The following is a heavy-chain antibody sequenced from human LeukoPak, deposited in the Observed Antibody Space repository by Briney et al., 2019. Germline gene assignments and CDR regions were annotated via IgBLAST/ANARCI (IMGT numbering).Heavy chain of an antibody. V-gene: IGHV3-11*04. J-gene: IGHJ4*02. CDR1: GFTFSDYY. CDR3: ARGGQDDILTGYYIGLTPDY. CDR2: ISSSGSTI. Sequence: GGSLRLSCAASGFTFSDYYMSWIRQAPGKGLEWVSYISSSGSTIYYADSVKGRFTISRDNAKNSLYLQMDSLRAEDTAVYYCARGGQDDILTGYYIGLTPDYWGQGTLVTVSS. D-gene: IGHD3-9*01.